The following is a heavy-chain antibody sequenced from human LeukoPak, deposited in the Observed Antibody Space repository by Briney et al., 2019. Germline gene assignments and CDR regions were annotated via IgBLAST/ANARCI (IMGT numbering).Heavy chain of an antibody. CDR1: GGSISSSSYY. Sequence: SETLSLTCTVSGGSISSSSYYWGWIRQPPGKGLEWIGSIYYSGSTYYNPSLKSRVTISVDTSKNQFSLKLSSVTAADTAVYYCARVIRFRLTVFYYFDYWGQGTLVTVSS. CDR3: ARVIRFRLTVFYYFDY. D-gene: IGHD4-17*01. V-gene: IGHV4-39*07. J-gene: IGHJ4*02. CDR2: IYYSGST.